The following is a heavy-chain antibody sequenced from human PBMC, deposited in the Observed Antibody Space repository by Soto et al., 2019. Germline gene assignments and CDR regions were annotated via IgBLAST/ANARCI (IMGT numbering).Heavy chain of an antibody. V-gene: IGHV2-5*02. CDR1: GFSLTTSGVG. CDR3: AHRVLRTVFGLVTTTAIYFDF. CDR2: IYWDVDK. J-gene: IGHJ4*02. D-gene: IGHD3-3*01. Sequence: QITLNESGPTVVRPTETLTLTCRFSGFSLTTSGVGVGWIRQSPGKAPEWLALIYWDVDKRYSASLKSRLTITKDTSNNQVVLTVADLDPTDTATYYCAHRVLRTVFGLVTTTAIYFDFWGQGTPVAVSS.